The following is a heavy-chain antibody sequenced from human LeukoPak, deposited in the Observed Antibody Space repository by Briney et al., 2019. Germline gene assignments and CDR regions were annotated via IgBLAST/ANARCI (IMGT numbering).Heavy chain of an antibody. CDR3: ARREEERLRPVGSFDY. CDR2: ISYDGSNK. V-gene: IGHV3-30-3*01. Sequence: GGSLILSWAASGFTFSSYAMHWVRQAPGKGLEGVAVISYDGSNKYYADYVKGRFTISRDNSKNTLYLQMNSLRAEDTAVYYCARREEERLRPVGSFDYWGQGTLVTVSS. CDR1: GFTFSSYA. J-gene: IGHJ4*02. D-gene: IGHD1-26*01.